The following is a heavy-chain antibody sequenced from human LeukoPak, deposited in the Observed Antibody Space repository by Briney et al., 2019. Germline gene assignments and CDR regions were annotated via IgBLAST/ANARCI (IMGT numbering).Heavy chain of an antibody. D-gene: IGHD6-13*01. V-gene: IGHV4-39*07. J-gene: IGHJ6*03. Sequence: SQTLSLTCTVSGGSISSSSYYWGWIRQPPGKGLEWIGSIYYSGSTYYNPSLKSRVTISVDTSKNQFSLKLSSVTAADTAVYYCARDVTSSWYGIYYYYMDVWGKGTTVTVSS. CDR3: ARDVTSSWYGIYYYYMDV. CDR1: GGSISSSSYY. CDR2: IYYSGST.